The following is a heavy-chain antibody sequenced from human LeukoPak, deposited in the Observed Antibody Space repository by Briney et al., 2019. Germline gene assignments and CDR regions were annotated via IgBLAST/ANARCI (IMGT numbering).Heavy chain of an antibody. V-gene: IGHV3-23*01. D-gene: IGHD3-10*01. CDR3: AKDEGRNLRSMVQDY. CDR1: GFTFSSYA. Sequence: AGGSLRLSCAASGFTFSSYAMSWVRQAPGKGLEWVSAISGSGGSTYYADSVKGRFTISRDNSKNTLYLQMNSLRAEDTAVYYCAKDEGRNLRSMVQDYWGQGTLVTVSS. J-gene: IGHJ4*02. CDR2: ISGSGGST.